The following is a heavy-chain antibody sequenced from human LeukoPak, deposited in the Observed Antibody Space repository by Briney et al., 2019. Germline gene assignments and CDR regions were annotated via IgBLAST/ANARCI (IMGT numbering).Heavy chain of an antibody. CDR2: IWYDGSNK. J-gene: IGHJ5*02. V-gene: IGHV3-33*01. CDR3: ARVSLSSSWYSPWFDP. CDR1: GFTFSSYG. D-gene: IGHD6-13*01. Sequence: GGSLRLSCAASGFTFSSYGMHWVRQAPGKGLEWVAVIWYDGSNKYYADSVKGRFTISRDNSKNTLYPQMNSLRAEDTAVYYCARVSLSSSWYSPWFDPWGQGTLVTVSS.